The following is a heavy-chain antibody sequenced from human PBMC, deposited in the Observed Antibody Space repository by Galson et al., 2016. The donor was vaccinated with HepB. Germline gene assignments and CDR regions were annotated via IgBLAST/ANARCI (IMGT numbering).Heavy chain of an antibody. J-gene: IGHJ4*02. V-gene: IGHV3-53*01. CDR3: ASHVDCSGGCYGFFYY. CDR1: GLPVSPNY. D-gene: IGHD2-21*02. Sequence: SLRLSCAVSGLPVSPNYMNWVRQAPGKGLEWVSVMYRSGSVYYADSVKGRFTTSRDDSKNTLYLQMNSLRAGDTAVCYCASHVDCSGGCYGFFYYWGQGTLVTVSS. CDR2: MYRSGSV.